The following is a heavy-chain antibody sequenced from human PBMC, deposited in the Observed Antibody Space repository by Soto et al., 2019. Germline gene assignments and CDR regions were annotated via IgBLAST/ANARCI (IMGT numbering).Heavy chain of an antibody. Sequence: QVQLVESGGGLVKPGGSLRLSCAASGFTFSDYYMSWIRQAPGKGLEWISYVTSSGFTIDYADSVKGRFTLSRDNAKNSLYLQMNSLRAEDTAVYYCAREIYYSSGCFDYWGQGTLVTVSS. V-gene: IGHV3-11*01. J-gene: IGHJ4*02. D-gene: IGHD6-19*01. CDR1: GFTFSDYY. CDR2: VTSSGFTI. CDR3: AREIYYSSGCFDY.